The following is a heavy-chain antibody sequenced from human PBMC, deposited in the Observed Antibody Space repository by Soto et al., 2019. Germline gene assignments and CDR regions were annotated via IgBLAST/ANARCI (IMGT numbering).Heavy chain of an antibody. CDR1: GFTFSSFG. CDR2: ILYDVSNK. V-gene: IGHV3-30*18. D-gene: IGHD4-17*01. Sequence: QVQLVESGGGVVQPGRSLRLSCAASGFTFSSFGMHWFRQAPGKGLEWVAVILYDVSNKYYADSVKGRFTISRDNSKNTLYLQMNSLRAEDTAVYYCAKDMGVYGDYVLYYYSMDVLGQGTTVTVSS. J-gene: IGHJ6*02. CDR3: AKDMGVYGDYVLYYYSMDV.